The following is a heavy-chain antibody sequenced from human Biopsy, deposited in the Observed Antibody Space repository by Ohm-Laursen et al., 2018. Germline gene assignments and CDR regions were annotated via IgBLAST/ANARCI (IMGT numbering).Heavy chain of an antibody. CDR1: GGTISRYY. D-gene: IGHD5-18*01. J-gene: IGHJ4*02. Sequence: SDTLSLTCTVSGGTISRYYWSWIRQPPGKGLEWIGYIYYSGSTNYNPSLKSRVTISVDTSKNQFSLRLSPVTAADTAVYYCARHPTHRIQQIDYWGQGTLVTVSS. V-gene: IGHV4-59*08. CDR3: ARHPTHRIQQIDY. CDR2: IYYSGST.